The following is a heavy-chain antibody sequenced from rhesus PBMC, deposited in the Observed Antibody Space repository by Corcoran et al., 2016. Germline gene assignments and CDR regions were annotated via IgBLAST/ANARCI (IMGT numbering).Heavy chain of an antibody. CDR3: AATGDDTSTYRPFQF. CDR2: IGATSVTT. J-gene: IGHJ1*01. CDR1: GGSVSNNNW. D-gene: IGHD6-43*01. V-gene: IGHV4-65*02. Sequence: QVQLQESGPGLVKPSETLSLTCAVSGGSVSNNNWWTWIRQSPGKGLEWIGNIGATSVTTHYNPSLKSLVTTAKAPSTLQFSLNLSSVTVADTALYYCAATGDDTSTYRPFQFRGQGALVTVS.